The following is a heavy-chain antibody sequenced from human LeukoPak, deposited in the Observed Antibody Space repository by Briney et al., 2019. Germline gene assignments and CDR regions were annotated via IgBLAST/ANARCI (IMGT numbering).Heavy chain of an antibody. Sequence: GASVKVSCKVFGGTFSNSVIIWVRQAPGQGLEWMGIINPSGGSTSYAQKFQGRVTMTRDTSTSTVYMELSSLRSEDTAVYYCARGTPLGKDIVVVPAAMGEDYWGQGTLVTVSS. J-gene: IGHJ4*02. D-gene: IGHD2-2*01. V-gene: IGHV1-46*01. CDR1: GGTFSNSV. CDR2: INPSGGST. CDR3: ARGTPLGKDIVVVPAAMGEDY.